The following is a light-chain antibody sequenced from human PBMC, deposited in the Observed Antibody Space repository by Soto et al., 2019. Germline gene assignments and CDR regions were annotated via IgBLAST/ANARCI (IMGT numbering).Light chain of an antibody. CDR2: EVS. Sequence: QSVLTQPPSASGSPGQSVTISCTGTSSDVGGYNYVSWYQQHPGKAPKLLIYEVSKRPSGVPDRFSGSKSGNTASLTVSGLQAEDDADYNCSSYAGSNRVFGTGTKLTVL. V-gene: IGLV2-8*01. J-gene: IGLJ1*01. CDR3: SSYAGSNRV. CDR1: SSDVGGYNY.